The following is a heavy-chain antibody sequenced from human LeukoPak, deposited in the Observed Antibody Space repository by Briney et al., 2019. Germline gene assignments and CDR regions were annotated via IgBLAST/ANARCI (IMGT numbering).Heavy chain of an antibody. Sequence: SETLSLTCAVYGGSFSGYYWSWIRQPPGKGLEWIGEINHSGSTNYNPSLKSRVTISVDTSKNQFSLKLSSVTAADTAVYYCARDLGIAARPTFDYWGQGTLVTVSS. CDR3: ARDLGIAARPTFDY. J-gene: IGHJ4*02. CDR1: GGSFSGYY. V-gene: IGHV4-34*01. CDR2: INHSGST. D-gene: IGHD6-6*01.